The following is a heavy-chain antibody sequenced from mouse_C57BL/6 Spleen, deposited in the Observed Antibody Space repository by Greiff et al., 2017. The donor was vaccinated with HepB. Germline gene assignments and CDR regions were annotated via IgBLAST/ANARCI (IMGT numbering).Heavy chain of an antibody. J-gene: IGHJ4*01. D-gene: IGHD1-1*01. V-gene: IGHV1-4*01. Sequence: QVQLQQSGAELARPGASVKMSCKASGYTFTSYTMHWVKQRPGQGLEWIGYINPSSGYTKYNQKFKDQATLTADKSSSTAYMQLSSLTSEDSAVYYCARSDYYGSSYDAMDYWGQGTSVTVSS. CDR2: INPSSGYT. CDR3: ARSDYYGSSYDAMDY. CDR1: GYTFTSYT.